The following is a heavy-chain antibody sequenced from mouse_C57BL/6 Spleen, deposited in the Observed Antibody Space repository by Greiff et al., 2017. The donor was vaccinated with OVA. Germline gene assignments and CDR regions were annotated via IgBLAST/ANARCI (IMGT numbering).Heavy chain of an antibody. CDR3: ARGITTVVAEYFDV. V-gene: IGHV1-69*01. Sequence: QVQLKQPGAELVMPGASVKLSCKASGYTFTSYWMHWVKQRPGQGLEWIGEIDPSDSYTNYNQKFKGKSTLTVDKSSSTAYMQLSSLTSEDSAVYYCARGITTVVAEYFDVWGTGTTVTDSS. CDR2: IDPSDSYT. D-gene: IGHD1-1*01. J-gene: IGHJ1*03. CDR1: GYTFTSYW.